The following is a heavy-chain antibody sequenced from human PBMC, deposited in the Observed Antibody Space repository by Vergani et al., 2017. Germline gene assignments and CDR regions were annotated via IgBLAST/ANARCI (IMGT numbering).Heavy chain of an antibody. D-gene: IGHD6-19*01. J-gene: IGHJ4*02. CDR2: IHYSGST. Sequence: QLQLQESGPGLVKPSETLSLTCTVSGGSISSSSYYWGWIRQPPGKGLEWIGSIHYSGSTYYNPSLKSRVTISVDTSKNQFSLKRSSVTAADTAVYYCASKKIAVAGTWDFDYWGQGTLVTVSS. CDR3: ASKKIAVAGTWDFDY. V-gene: IGHV4-39*07. CDR1: GGSISSSSYY.